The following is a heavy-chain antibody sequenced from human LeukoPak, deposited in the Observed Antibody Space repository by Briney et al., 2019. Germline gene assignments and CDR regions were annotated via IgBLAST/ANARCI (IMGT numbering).Heavy chain of an antibody. CDR1: GYTFTSYY. V-gene: IGHV1-46*01. CDR2: INPSGGST. J-gene: IGHJ3*02. CDR3: ARAGPTPVDDAFDI. Sequence: ASMKVSCKASGYTFTSYYMHWVRQAPAQGLEWMGIINPSGGSTSYAQKFQGRVTMTRDTSMSTVYMELSSLRSEDTAVYYCARAGPTPVDDAFDIWGQGTMVTVSS.